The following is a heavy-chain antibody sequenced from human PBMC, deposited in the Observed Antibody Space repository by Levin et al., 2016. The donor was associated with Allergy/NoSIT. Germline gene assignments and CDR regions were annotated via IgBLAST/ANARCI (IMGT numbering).Heavy chain of an antibody. CDR2: ISSSGSTI. D-gene: IGHD4-23*01. V-gene: IGHV3-48*03. CDR1: GFTFSSYE. J-gene: IGHJ6*02. CDR3: ASAGGNSGPYYYGMDV. Sequence: GGSLRLSCAASGFTFSSYEMNWVRQAPGKGLEWVSYISSSGSTIYYADSVKGRFTISRDNAKNSLYLQMNSLRAEDTAVYYCASAGGNSGPYYYGMDVWGQGTTVTVSS.